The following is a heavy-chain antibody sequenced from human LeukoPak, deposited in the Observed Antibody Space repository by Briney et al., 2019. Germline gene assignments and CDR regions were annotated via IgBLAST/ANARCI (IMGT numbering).Heavy chain of an antibody. V-gene: IGHV4-39*01. Sequence: SETLSLTCTVSGGSISSSSYYWGWIRQPPGKGLEWIVGIYYTGSTYHNPSRKSRVTICVNTSKIQVSLKLTSVTAADTAAYYCAGYCSSTSCYGNDAFDIWGQGTMVTVSS. CDR3: AGYCSSTSCYGNDAFDI. CDR2: IYYTGST. CDR1: GGSISSSSYY. D-gene: IGHD2-2*01. J-gene: IGHJ3*02.